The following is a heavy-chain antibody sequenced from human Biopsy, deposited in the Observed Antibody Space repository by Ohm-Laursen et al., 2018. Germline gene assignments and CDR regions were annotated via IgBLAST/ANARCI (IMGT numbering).Heavy chain of an antibody. CDR1: GYTFTDYR. D-gene: IGHD3-16*01. CDR3: ALGEPFDY. CDR2: IDPNTGDT. Sequence: ASVKVSCKASGYTFTDYRLYWVRQAPGQGLDLMGWIDPNTGDTDYPQKFQGRVTMTSDTSIDTAYVELSSLTPGDTAVYYCALGEPFDYWGQGTLVTVSS. V-gene: IGHV1-2*02. J-gene: IGHJ4*02.